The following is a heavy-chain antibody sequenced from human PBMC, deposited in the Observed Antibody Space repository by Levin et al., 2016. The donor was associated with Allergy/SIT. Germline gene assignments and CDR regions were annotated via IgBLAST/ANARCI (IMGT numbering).Heavy chain of an antibody. V-gene: IGHV5-51*01. D-gene: IGHD2-21*02. Sequence: VRQMPGKGLEWMGIMYPGDSDTRYSPSFQGQVTISADKSISSAYLQWSSLKASDTAMYYCARQLGDSGFDYWGQGTLVTVSS. CDR2: MYPGDSDT. CDR3: ARQLGDSGFDY. J-gene: IGHJ4*02.